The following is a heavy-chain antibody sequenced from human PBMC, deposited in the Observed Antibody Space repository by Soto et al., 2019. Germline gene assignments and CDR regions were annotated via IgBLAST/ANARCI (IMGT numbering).Heavy chain of an antibody. J-gene: IGHJ6*02. D-gene: IGHD4-4*01. CDR2: IYPGDSDT. V-gene: IGHV5-51*01. CDR3: ARTTVTTPMDV. CDR1: VYSFSSYW. Sequence: GDSLKISCKGSVYSFSSYWIGWVRQMPGKGLEWMGIIYPGDSDTRYSPSFQGQVTISADKSISTAYLQWSSLKASDNAMYYCARTTVTTPMDVWGQGTKVTVS.